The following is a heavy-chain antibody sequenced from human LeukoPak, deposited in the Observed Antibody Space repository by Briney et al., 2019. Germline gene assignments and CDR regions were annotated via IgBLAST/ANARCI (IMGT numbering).Heavy chain of an antibody. J-gene: IGHJ4*02. Sequence: GASVKVSCKASGYSFTSHYMHWVRQAPGQGLEWLGLINPSGSSTLYAQKFQGRVTMTRDMSTTTDYMELSSLRSEDTALYYCARDLAADYWGQGTLVTVSS. D-gene: IGHD6-19*01. V-gene: IGHV1-46*01. CDR2: INPSGSST. CDR3: ARDLAADY. CDR1: GYSFTSHY.